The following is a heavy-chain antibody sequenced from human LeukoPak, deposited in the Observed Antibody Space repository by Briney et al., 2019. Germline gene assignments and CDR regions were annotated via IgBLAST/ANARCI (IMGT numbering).Heavy chain of an antibody. Sequence: PGGSLRLSCAASGFTFSTYAMSWVRQAPGKGLEWVSAISGSGGSTYYADSVKGRFTISRDNSKNTLYLRMNSLRAEDTAVYYCATHKGGNHPYFDYWGQGTLVTVSS. CDR2: ISGSGGST. V-gene: IGHV3-23*01. CDR1: GFTFSTYA. D-gene: IGHD4-23*01. CDR3: ATHKGGNHPYFDY. J-gene: IGHJ4*02.